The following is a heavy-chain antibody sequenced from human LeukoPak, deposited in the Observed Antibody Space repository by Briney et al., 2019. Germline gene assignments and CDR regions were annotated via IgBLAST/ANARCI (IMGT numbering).Heavy chain of an antibody. J-gene: IGHJ5*02. CDR3: ARGPRDDP. CDR1: GYPFTTWE. Sequence: GASVKVSCKTSGYPFTTWEINWVRQAAGQGLEWMGWVHPNSGNTAYAQKFQGRVTMTRDTSISTAYMELSGLRFDDTAVYFCARGPRDDPWGPGTLVTVSS. V-gene: IGHV1-8*01. CDR2: VHPNSGNT.